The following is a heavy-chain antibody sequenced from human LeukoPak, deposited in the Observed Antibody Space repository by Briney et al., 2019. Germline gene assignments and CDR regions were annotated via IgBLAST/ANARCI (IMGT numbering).Heavy chain of an antibody. V-gene: IGHV1-2*02. J-gene: IGHJ4*02. D-gene: IGHD4-23*01. CDR1: GYTFTGYY. CDR3: ARDPIDYGGNVDY. CDR2: INPNSGGT. Sequence: GASVKVSCKASGYTFTGYYMHWVRQAPGQGLEWMGWINPNSGGTNYAQKFQGRVTMTRDTSISTAYMELSRLRSDDTAVYYCARDPIDYGGNVDYWGQGTLVTVSS.